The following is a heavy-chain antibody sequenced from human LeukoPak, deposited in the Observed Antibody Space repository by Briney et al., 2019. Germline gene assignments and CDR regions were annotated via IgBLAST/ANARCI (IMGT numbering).Heavy chain of an antibody. D-gene: IGHD3-10*01. J-gene: IGHJ4*02. CDR2: VTGSGSNT. CDR1: GFTFSNYA. Sequence: GGSLRLSCAASGFTFSNYAMSWVRQAPGKGLEWVSVVTGSGSNTNYADSVKGRFTISRDNSKNTLYLQMNSLRAEDTAVYYCCTLGAFWGQGTLVTVSS. CDR3: CTLGAF. V-gene: IGHV3-23*01.